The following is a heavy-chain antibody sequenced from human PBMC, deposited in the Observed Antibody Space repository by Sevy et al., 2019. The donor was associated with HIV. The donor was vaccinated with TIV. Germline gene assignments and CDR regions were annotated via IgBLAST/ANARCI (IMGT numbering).Heavy chain of an antibody. CDR1: GFTFSSYW. V-gene: IGHV3-7*03. CDR2: IKQDGSEK. D-gene: IGHD6-13*01. J-gene: IGHJ4*02. Sequence: GGSLRLSCAASGFTFSSYWMSWVRQAPGKGLEWVANIKQDGSEKYYVDFVKGRFTISRDNAKNSLYLQMNSLRAEDTAVYYCAGGVGRQQQPAGRLYFDYWGQGTLVTVSS. CDR3: AGGVGRQQQPAGRLYFDY.